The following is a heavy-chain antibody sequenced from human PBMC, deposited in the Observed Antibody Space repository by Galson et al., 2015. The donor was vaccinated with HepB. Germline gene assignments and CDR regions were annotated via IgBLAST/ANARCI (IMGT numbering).Heavy chain of an antibody. CDR1: GFTFGDYA. CDR2: IRSIAYGGTT. V-gene: IGHV3-49*03. CDR3: TSLRGFDYYYYYMDV. J-gene: IGHJ6*03. D-gene: IGHD3-10*01. Sequence: SLRLSCAASGFTFGDYAMSWFRQAPGKGLEWVGFIRSIAYGGTTEYAASVKGRFTISRDDSKSIAYLQMNSLKTEDTAVYYCTSLRGFDYYYYYMDVWGKGTTVTVSS.